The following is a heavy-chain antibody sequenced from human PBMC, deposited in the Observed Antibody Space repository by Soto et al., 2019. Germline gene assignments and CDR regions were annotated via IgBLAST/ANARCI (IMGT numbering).Heavy chain of an antibody. CDR1: GYSFTSYW. J-gene: IGHJ6*02. CDR3: ARHDDSSGYRPKPPGYYYYGMDV. CDR2: IDPSASYT. V-gene: IGHV5-10-1*01. Sequence: GESLKISCTGSGYSFTSYWISWVRQMPGKGLEWMGRIDPSASYTNYSPSFQGHVTISADKSISTAYLQWSSLKASDTAMYYCARHDDSSGYRPKPPGYYYYGMDVWGQGTTVTVSS. D-gene: IGHD3-22*01.